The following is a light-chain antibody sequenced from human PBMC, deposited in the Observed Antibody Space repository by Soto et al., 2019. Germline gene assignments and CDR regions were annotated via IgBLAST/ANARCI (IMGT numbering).Light chain of an antibody. Sequence: SYELTQPPSVSVAPGKTARITCGGNNIGSKSVHWYQQKPGQAPVLVIDYDSDRPSGILDRFSGANSANTATRPISRVDAGDEDDDYCRGWDSSSDHYVFGTGTKLTVL. CDR3: RGWDSSSDHYV. J-gene: IGLJ1*01. V-gene: IGLV3-21*04. CDR2: YDS. CDR1: NIGSKS.